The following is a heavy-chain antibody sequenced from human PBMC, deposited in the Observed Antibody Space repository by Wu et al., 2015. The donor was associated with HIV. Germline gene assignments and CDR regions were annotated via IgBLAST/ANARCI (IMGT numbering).Heavy chain of an antibody. Sequence: QVQLVQSGAEVKKPGASVKVSCKTSGYTFTNYDINWVRQAPGQGLEWMGWISAYNGNTNYAQKFQGRVTMTTDTSTSTAYMELRSLRSDDTAVYYCARHRGIRDCGGDCYFDPWGQGTLVTVSS. J-gene: IGHJ5*02. CDR1: GYTFTNYD. D-gene: IGHD2-21*02. V-gene: IGHV1-18*01. CDR2: ISAYNGNT. CDR3: ARHRGIRDCGGDCYFDP.